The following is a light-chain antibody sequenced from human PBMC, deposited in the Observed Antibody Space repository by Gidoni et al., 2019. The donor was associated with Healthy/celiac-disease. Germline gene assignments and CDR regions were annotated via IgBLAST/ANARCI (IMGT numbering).Light chain of an antibody. V-gene: IGLV1-47*01. Sequence: QSVRLVPTSASGNPRQRVTISCSGSSSNIGSNYVYWYKQLPGTAPKLLIYRNNQRPSGVPDRFSGSKSGTSASLAISGLRSEDEADYYCAAWDDSLSGVVFGGGTKLTVL. CDR3: AAWDDSLSGVV. CDR2: RNN. CDR1: SSNIGSNY. J-gene: IGLJ3*02.